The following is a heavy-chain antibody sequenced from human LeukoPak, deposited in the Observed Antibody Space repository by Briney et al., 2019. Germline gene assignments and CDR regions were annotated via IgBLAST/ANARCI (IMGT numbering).Heavy chain of an antibody. D-gene: IGHD3-3*01. CDR1: GGSISSSSYY. CDR3: ASNTLLLEWLLPDY. CDR2: IYYSGST. Sequence: SETLSLTCTVSGGSISSSSYYWGWIRQPPGKGLEWIGSIYYSGSTYYNPSLKSRVTISVDTSKNQFSLKLSSVTAADTAVYYCASNTLLLEWLLPDYWGQGTLVTVSS. J-gene: IGHJ4*02. V-gene: IGHV4-39*01.